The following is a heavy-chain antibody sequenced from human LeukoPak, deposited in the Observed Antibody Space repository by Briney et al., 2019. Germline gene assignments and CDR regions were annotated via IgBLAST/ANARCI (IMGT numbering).Heavy chain of an antibody. J-gene: IGHJ4*02. Sequence: SETLSLTCIVSGGSISTNIDYWGWIRLPPGKGLEWIGEIHHRGATYYNPSLRSLVTISVDTSKNQFSLRLTSVTAADTAVYYCARVTYNGYQHFDYWGQGNLVTVS. CDR1: GGSISTNIDY. CDR3: ARVTYNGYQHFDY. V-gene: IGHV4-39*07. D-gene: IGHD3-10*01. CDR2: IHHRGAT.